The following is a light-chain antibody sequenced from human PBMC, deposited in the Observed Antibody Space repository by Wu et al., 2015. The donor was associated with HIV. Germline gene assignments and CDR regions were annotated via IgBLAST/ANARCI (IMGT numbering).Light chain of an antibody. J-gene: IGKJ2*01. CDR3: QQFNDNPQT. CDR2: DAS. V-gene: IGKV1D-13*01. CDR1: QGVGSD. Sequence: AIQLTQSPSSLSASVGDRVTITCRASQGVGSDLAWYQHRPGTPPKLLIYDASTLQSGVPSRFSGSGSETEFTLTISSLQPEDFATYYCQQFNDNPQTFGPGTKVEIK.